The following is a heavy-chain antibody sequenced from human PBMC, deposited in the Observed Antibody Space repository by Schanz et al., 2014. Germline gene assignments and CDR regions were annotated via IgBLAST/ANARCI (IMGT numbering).Heavy chain of an antibody. Sequence: QVQLEESGGGLVTPGGSLRLSCVASRFTFSSYDIHWIRQAPGKGLEWVALISHDGSYTSSSDSVKGRFTVSRDNSKNTAYLQMDSLRRDDTAVYYCAKGSTNTLDSCGQGSLVIVSS. CDR1: RFTFSSYD. J-gene: IGHJ4*02. CDR2: ISHDGSYT. CDR3: AKGSTNTLDS. V-gene: IGHV3-30*18.